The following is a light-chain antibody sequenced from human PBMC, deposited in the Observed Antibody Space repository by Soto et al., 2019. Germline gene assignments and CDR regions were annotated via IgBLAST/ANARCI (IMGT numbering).Light chain of an antibody. CDR2: KAS. CDR3: QQFNSYPIT. V-gene: IGKV1-5*03. Sequence: DIQMTQSPATLSASVGDSVTITCRASQGIGGRLAWFQQKPGKAPQYLIYKASTIKSGVPSRFSGSGSGTEFTLTIGGLEPDDFATYYCQQFNSYPITFGQGTRLEIK. J-gene: IGKJ5*01. CDR1: QGIGGR.